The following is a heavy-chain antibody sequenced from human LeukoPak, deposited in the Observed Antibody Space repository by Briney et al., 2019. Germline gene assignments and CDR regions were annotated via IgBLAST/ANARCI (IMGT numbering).Heavy chain of an antibody. J-gene: IGHJ4*02. V-gene: IGHV3-7*01. D-gene: IGHD1-14*01. CDR3: ARDPGSSAFDL. CDR2: INRDSSVK. Sequence: GSLTLSCAASGFNFTAFWMSWLPQTPEKGLEFVANINRDSSVKNYVDSVKGRFTISRYNAKKSLFLELNSLRADDMAVFYCARDPGSSAFDLWGQGSLVTVST. CDR1: GFNFTAFW.